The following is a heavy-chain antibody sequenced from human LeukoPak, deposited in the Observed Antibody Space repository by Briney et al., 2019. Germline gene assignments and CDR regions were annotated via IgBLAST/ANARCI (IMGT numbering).Heavy chain of an antibody. Sequence: SETLSLTCAVYGGSFSGYYWSWIRQPPGKGLEWIGEINHSGSTNYNPSLKSRVTMSVDTSKNQFSLKLCSVTAADTAVYYCASSRQLGFGVLVVDYWGQRTLVTVSS. CDR1: GGSFSGYY. J-gene: IGHJ4*02. V-gene: IGHV4-34*01. CDR3: ASSRQLGFGVLVVDY. CDR2: INHSGST. D-gene: IGHD3-10*01.